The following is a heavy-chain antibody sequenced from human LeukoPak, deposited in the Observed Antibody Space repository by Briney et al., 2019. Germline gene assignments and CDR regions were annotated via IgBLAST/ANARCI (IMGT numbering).Heavy chain of an antibody. D-gene: IGHD6-13*01. Sequence: SETLSLTCAVYGGSFSGYYWSWIRQPPGKGLEWIGEINHSGSTNYNPSLKSRVTISVDTSKNQFSLKLSSVTAADTAVYYCARADGSWYDYWGQGTLDTVSS. CDR1: GGSFSGYY. J-gene: IGHJ4*02. V-gene: IGHV4-34*01. CDR2: INHSGST. CDR3: ARADGSWYDY.